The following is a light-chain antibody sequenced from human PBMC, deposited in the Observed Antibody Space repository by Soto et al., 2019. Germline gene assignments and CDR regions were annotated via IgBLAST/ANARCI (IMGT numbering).Light chain of an antibody. CDR2: DAS. CDR1: QRVSSY. Sequence: EIVLTQSPATLSLSPGERATLSCRASQRVSSYLAWYQQKPGQAPRLLIYDASNRATGIPARFSGGGSGTDFTLTISRLEPEDFAVYYCQQRGNWPQTFGQGTKVDIK. CDR3: QQRGNWPQT. J-gene: IGKJ1*01. V-gene: IGKV3-11*01.